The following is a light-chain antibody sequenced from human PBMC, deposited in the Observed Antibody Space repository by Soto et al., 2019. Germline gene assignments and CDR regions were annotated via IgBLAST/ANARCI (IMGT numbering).Light chain of an antibody. CDR3: QQYNNWPPIT. Sequence: EIVMTQSPATRSVSPGERATLSCWASQTVSGNLAWYQQKPGQAPRLLSYGASTRATGIPARFSGSGSGTEFTLTISSLQSEDFAVYYCQQYNNWPPITFGQGTRLEIK. CDR1: QTVSGN. J-gene: IGKJ5*01. V-gene: IGKV3-15*01. CDR2: GAS.